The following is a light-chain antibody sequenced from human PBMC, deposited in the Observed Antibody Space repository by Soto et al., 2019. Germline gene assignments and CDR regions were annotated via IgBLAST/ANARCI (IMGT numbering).Light chain of an antibody. Sequence: EIVLTQSPGTLSLSPGERATLSCRASQSVSSNYLAWYQQKPGQAPMLLIYGTSNRATGIPDRFSGSGSGTDFTLTISRLEPEDFAVYYCQQYGSSLTWTFGQGTKVEIK. CDR3: QQYGSSLTWT. CDR2: GTS. V-gene: IGKV3-20*01. CDR1: QSVSSNY. J-gene: IGKJ1*01.